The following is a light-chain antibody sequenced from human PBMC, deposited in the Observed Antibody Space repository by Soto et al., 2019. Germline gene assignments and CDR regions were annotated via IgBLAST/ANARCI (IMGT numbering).Light chain of an antibody. Sequence: QSVLTQPASVSGSPGQSITISCTGTSSEVGSYNLVSWYQQHPGKAPKLMIYEGSKRPSGVSNRFSGSKSGNTASLTISGLQAEDVAEYGCRSYAGSSTGVFGGGTQLTVL. J-gene: IGLJ3*02. V-gene: IGLV2-23*01. CDR2: EGS. CDR3: RSYAGSSTGV. CDR1: SSEVGSYNL.